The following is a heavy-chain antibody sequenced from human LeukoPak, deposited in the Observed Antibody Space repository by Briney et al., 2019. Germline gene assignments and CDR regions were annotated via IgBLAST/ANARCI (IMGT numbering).Heavy chain of an antibody. Sequence: PGGSLRLSCAASGFTFSSYSMNWVRQAPGKGLEWVSSISSSSSYIYYADSVKGRFTFSRDNAKNSLYLQMNSLRAEDTAVYYCASAVGATVDYYYMDVWGKGTTVTVSS. CDR2: ISSSSSYI. CDR3: ASAVGATVDYYYMDV. J-gene: IGHJ6*03. V-gene: IGHV3-21*01. D-gene: IGHD1-26*01. CDR1: GFTFSSYS.